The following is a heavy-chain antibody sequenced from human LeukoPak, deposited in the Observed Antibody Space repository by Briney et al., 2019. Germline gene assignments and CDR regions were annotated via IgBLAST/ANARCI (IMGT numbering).Heavy chain of an antibody. CDR2: IYYSGST. CDR3: ARQSESHYYYGMDV. V-gene: IGHV4-59*08. Sequence: PSETLSLTCTVSGGSISSYYWSWIRQPPGKGLEWIGYIYYSGSTNYNPSLKSRVTISVDTSKKQFSLKLSSVTAADTAVYYCARQSESHYYYGMDVWGQGTTVTVSS. CDR1: GGSISSYY. J-gene: IGHJ6*02.